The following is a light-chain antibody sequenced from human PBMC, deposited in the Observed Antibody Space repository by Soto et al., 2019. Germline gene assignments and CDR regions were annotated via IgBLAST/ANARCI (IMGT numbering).Light chain of an antibody. CDR2: YDS. Sequence: SYELTQPPSVSVAPGKTARITCGGTNIGSKSVHWYQQKPGQAPVLVIYYDSDRPSGIPERFSGSNSGNTATLTISRVEAGDEADYYCQVWDSSTLVVFGGGTKVTVL. V-gene: IGLV3-21*04. CDR3: QVWDSSTLVV. CDR1: NIGSKS. J-gene: IGLJ2*01.